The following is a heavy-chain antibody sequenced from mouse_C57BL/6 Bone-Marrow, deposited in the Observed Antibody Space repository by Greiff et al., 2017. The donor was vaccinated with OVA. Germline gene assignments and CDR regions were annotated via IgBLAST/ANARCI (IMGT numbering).Heavy chain of an antibody. CDR2: IDPEDGAT. V-gene: IGHV14-2*01. D-gene: IGHD2-1*01. Sequence: EVQLVESGAELVKPGASVKLSCTASGFNIKDYYMHWVQQRPEQGLAWIGRIDPEDGATQYAPKFPGKATITADTSSNPAYLQISSLTSEDTAVYYGARSGGNYAFAYWGQGTLVTVSA. CDR3: ARSGGNYAFAY. J-gene: IGHJ3*01. CDR1: GFNIKDYY.